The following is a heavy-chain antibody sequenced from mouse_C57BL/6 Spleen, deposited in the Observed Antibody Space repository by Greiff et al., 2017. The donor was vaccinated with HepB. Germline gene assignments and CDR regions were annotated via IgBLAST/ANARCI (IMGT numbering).Heavy chain of an antibody. CDR3: TRRVGNYFDY. CDR1: GYTFTDYE. CDR2: IDPETGGT. Sequence: VQLQQSGAELVRPGASVTLSCKASGYTFTDYEMHWVKQTPVHGLEWIGAIDPETGGTAYNQKFKGKAILTADKSSSTAYMELRSLTSEDSAVYYCTRRVGNYFDYWGQGTTLTVSS. D-gene: IGHD1-1*02. J-gene: IGHJ2*01. V-gene: IGHV1-15*01.